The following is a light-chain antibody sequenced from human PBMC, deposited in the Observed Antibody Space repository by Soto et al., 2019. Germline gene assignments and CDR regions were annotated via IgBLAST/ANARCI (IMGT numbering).Light chain of an antibody. J-gene: IGKJ1*01. Sequence: IQMTQSPSSLSASVGDRVTITCRASQSISSYLNWYQQKPGKAPKLLIYAASNLQSGVPSRFSGSGSGTDFTFTISSLQPEDFATYYCQQSYNNPRTFGQGTKV. CDR3: QQSYNNPRT. CDR2: AAS. CDR1: QSISSY. V-gene: IGKV1-39*01.